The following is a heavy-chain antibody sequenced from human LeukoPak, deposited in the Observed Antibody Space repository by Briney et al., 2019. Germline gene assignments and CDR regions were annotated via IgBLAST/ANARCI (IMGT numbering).Heavy chain of an antibody. CDR1: GYSSTSYC. CDR3: ARGDGYTAAGDY. J-gene: IGHJ4*02. V-gene: IGHV5-51*04. Sequence: GGSLQISRQGSGYSSTSYCIGGVRQIPGKGREWRGIIYTVDSDTRYSPSSQAQVTISAAKPISTDYLQWSSLKASATAMYYCARGDGYTAAGDYWGQGTLVTVSS. D-gene: IGHD5-24*01. CDR2: IYTVDSDT.